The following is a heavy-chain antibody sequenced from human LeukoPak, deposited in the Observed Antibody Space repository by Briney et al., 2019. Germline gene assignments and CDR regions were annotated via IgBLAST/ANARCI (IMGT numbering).Heavy chain of an antibody. V-gene: IGHV1-46*01. CDR1: GYTFTSYY. J-gene: IGHJ4*02. Sequence: ASVKVSCKASGYTFTSYYMHWVRQAPGQGLEWMGIINPSGGSTSYAQKFQGRVTMTRDTSISTAYMELSRLRSDDTAVYYCARGLLLWFGELSHFDYWGQGTLVTVSS. D-gene: IGHD3-10*01. CDR2: INPSGGST. CDR3: ARGLLLWFGELSHFDY.